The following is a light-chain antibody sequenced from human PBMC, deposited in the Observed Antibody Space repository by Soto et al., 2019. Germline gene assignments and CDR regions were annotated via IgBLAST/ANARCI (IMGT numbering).Light chain of an antibody. Sequence: AIQMAQSPSSLSASFGDRVTIACRASQGIGNDVGWFQQKPGKAPKLLIYAAATLQSGVPSRFSGSRAGTDFTLTISSLQAEDFATYYCLQDHNYPLTFGGGTKVEIK. CDR2: AAA. V-gene: IGKV1-6*02. J-gene: IGKJ4*01. CDR1: QGIGND. CDR3: LQDHNYPLT.